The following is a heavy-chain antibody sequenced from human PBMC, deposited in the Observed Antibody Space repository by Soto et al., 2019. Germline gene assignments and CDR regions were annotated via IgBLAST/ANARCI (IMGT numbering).Heavy chain of an antibody. V-gene: IGHV1-69*05. CDR2: IIPFFVTA. D-gene: IGHD2-2*01. J-gene: IGHJ6*02. CDR3: ARETAGVTAAMRGGYYYGMDV. CDR1: GGTFSNYA. Sequence: QVQLVQSGAEVKKPGSSVKVSCKASGGTFSNYAITWVRQAPGQGLEWMGGIIPFFVTANYAQKFQGRVTXNXAXSXCTAYMELSSLTSEDTAVYFCARETAGVTAAMRGGYYYGMDVWGQGTTVTVSS.